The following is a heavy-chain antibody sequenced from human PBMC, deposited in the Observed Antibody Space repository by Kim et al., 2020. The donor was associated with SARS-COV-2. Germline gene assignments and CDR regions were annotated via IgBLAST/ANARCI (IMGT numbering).Heavy chain of an antibody. V-gene: IGHV3-11*01. CDR3: AKPYDHDAFDI. CDR2: SSVSTI. D-gene: IGHD3-22*01. Sequence: SSVSTIYYADSVKGRFTISRDNAKNSLYLQMNSLRAEDTAVYYCAKPYDHDAFDIWGQGTMVTVSS. J-gene: IGHJ3*02.